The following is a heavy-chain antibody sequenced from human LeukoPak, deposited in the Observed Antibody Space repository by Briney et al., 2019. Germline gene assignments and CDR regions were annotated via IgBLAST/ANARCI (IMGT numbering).Heavy chain of an antibody. J-gene: IGHJ4*02. CDR3: VKDRSSSWSFDY. Sequence: PGGSLRLSCAASGFTFSSSGMHWVRQAPGKGLEWVAVISYDGSRIYYADSVKGRFTVSRDNSKSTLNLQMNSLRAEDTAVYYCVKDRSSSWSFDYWGQGTPVTVSS. D-gene: IGHD6-13*01. CDR2: ISYDGSRI. CDR1: GFTFSSSG. V-gene: IGHV3-30*18.